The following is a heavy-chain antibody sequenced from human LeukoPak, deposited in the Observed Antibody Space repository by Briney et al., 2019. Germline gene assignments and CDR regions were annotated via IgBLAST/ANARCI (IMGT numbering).Heavy chain of an antibody. D-gene: IGHD1-14*01. V-gene: IGHV3-48*03. CDR1: GFTFSRYE. CDR3: TRDEATTSRGTLPEY. CDR2: IDSSGSVI. Sequence: GGSLRLSCAASGFTFSRYEMNWVRQAPGKGLEWISYIDSSGSVIYYVDSVKGRFTNSRDNAKNSMFLQMNSLRAEDTAVYYCTRDEATTSRGTLPEYWGQGTLVTVSS. J-gene: IGHJ4*02.